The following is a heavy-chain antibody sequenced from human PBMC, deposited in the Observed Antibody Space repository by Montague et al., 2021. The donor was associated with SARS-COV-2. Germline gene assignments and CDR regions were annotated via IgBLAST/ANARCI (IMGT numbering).Heavy chain of an antibody. J-gene: IGHJ6*02. V-gene: IGHV4-39*02. CDR1: DDSITSSTYY. D-gene: IGHD2-21*01. CDR3: ARGSRVIAPTLLSGMDV. Sequence: SETLSLTCAVSDDSITSSTYYWAWIRQPPGKGLEWIGSFYYTGSTYYNPPLKSRVTMSVDTSKKHFSLNLNSVTAADTAVYYCARGSRVIAPTLLSGMDVWGQGTTVTVSS. CDR2: FYYTGST.